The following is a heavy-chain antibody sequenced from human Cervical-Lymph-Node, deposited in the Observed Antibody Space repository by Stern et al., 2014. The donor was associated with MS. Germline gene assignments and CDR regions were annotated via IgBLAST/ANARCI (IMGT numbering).Heavy chain of an antibody. J-gene: IGHJ6*02. V-gene: IGHV3-11*01. D-gene: IGHD6-13*01. CDR2: ISNSGTTT. CDR3: ARLFSIAAAGTTDV. Sequence: VQLLQSGGGLVKPGGSLRLSCAASGFTFSDYYMSWIRQAPGQGLEWVSYISNSGTTTYYADSVKGRFTISRDNAKISLYLQMNSLRAEDTAVYYCARLFSIAAAGTTDVWGQGTTVTVSS. CDR1: GFTFSDYY.